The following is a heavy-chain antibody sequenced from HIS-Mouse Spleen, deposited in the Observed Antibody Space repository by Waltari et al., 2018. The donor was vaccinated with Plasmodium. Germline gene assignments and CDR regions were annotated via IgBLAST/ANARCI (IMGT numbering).Heavy chain of an antibody. Sequence: QVQLQQWGAGLSKPSEPMSLTCAVYGGSFSGYYWSWILQPQGKGLEWIGEINHSGSTNYNPSLKSRVTISVDTSKNQFSLKLSSVTAADTAVYYCARLVVVASKDSYWGQGTLVTVSS. CDR3: ARLVVVASKDSY. D-gene: IGHD2-15*01. J-gene: IGHJ4*02. CDR1: GGSFSGYY. V-gene: IGHV4-34*01. CDR2: INHSGST.